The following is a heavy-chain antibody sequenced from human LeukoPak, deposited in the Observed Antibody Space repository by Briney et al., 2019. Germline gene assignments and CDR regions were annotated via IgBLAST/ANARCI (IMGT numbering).Heavy chain of an antibody. V-gene: IGHV4-34*01. CDR3: AREEYSSDWYGHDS. J-gene: IGHJ4*02. CDR1: GGSFSGYY. D-gene: IGHD6-13*01. CDR2: INHSGST. Sequence: SETLSLTCAVYGGSFSGYYWSWIRQPPGKGLEWIGEINHSGSTNYNPSLKSRVTLSVDTSKNQFSLRLTSVTAADTAFYYCAREEYSSDWYGHDSWGQGTLVTVSS.